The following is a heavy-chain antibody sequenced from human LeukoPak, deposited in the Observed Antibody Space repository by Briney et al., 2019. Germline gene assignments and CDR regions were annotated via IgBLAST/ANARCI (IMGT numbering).Heavy chain of an antibody. CDR3: ARAAGYGGNSFSAAFDI. CDR1: GLTFSSYS. CDR2: ISSSSSYI. V-gene: IGHV3-21*01. J-gene: IGHJ3*02. D-gene: IGHD4-23*01. Sequence: GGSLRLSCAASGLTFSSYSMNWVRQAPGKGLEWVSSISSSSSYIYYADSVKGRFTISRDNAKNSLYLQMNSLRAEDTAVYYCARAAGYGGNSFSAAFDIWGQGTMVTVSS.